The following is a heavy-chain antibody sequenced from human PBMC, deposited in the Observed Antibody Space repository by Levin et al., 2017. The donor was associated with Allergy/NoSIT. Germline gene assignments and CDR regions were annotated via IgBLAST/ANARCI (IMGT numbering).Heavy chain of an antibody. D-gene: IGHD1-7*01. J-gene: IGHJ4*02. CDR2: IYPGDSDT. CDR3: ARQAGTTGFDY. V-gene: IGHV5-51*01. CDR1: GYSFTSYW. Sequence: GESLKISCKGSGYSFTSYWIGWVRQMPGRGLEWLGFIYPGDSDTRYSPSFQGQVTISADKSISTAYLQWSSLEASDTAMYYCARQAGTTGFDYWGQGTRVTVSA.